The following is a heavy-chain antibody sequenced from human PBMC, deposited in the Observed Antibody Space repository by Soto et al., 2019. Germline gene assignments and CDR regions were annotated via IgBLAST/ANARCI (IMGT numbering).Heavy chain of an antibody. CDR3: ARVSGIIAVAATIDY. V-gene: IGHV1-24*01. D-gene: IGHD6-19*01. J-gene: IGHJ4*02. CDR2: FDPEDGET. Sequence: ASVKVSCKVSGYTLTELSMHWVRQAPGKGLEWMGGFDPEDGETIYAQKFQGRVTITRDTSASTAYMELSSLRSEDTAVYYCARVSGIIAVAATIDYWGQGTLVTVSS. CDR1: GYTLTELS.